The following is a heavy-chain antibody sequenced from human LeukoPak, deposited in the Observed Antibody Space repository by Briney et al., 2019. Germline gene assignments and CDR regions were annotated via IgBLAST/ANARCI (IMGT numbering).Heavy chain of an antibody. Sequence: ASVKVSCKASGYTFTTYGITWVRQAPGQGLEWMGWISTYTGDTNFAQKVQDRVAMTTDASTSTAYMDLRNLRSDDTAVYYCARVRVADHYYGLDVWGQGTTVTVSS. D-gene: IGHD2-15*01. V-gene: IGHV1-18*01. CDR3: ARVRVADHYYGLDV. J-gene: IGHJ6*02. CDR1: GYTFTTYG. CDR2: ISTYTGDT.